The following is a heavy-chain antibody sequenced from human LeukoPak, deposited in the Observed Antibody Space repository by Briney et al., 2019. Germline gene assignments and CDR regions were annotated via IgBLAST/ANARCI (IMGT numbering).Heavy chain of an antibody. CDR1: GFSVSSNY. D-gene: IGHD2-2*01. CDR3: ARDLEVAYCSSTSCYGVDY. CDR2: IKQDGSEK. Sequence: GGSLRLSCAASGFSVSSNYMTWVRQAPGKGLEWVANIKQDGSEKYYVDSVKGRFTISRDNAKNSLYLQMNSLRAEDTAVYYCARDLEVAYCSSTSCYGVDYWGQGTLVTVSS. V-gene: IGHV3-7*01. J-gene: IGHJ4*02.